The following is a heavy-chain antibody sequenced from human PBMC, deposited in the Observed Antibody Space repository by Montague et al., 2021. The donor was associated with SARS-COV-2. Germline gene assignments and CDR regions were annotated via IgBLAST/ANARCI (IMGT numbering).Heavy chain of an antibody. J-gene: IGHJ4*02. Sequence: SETLSLTCTVSAGALSRSSNYWGWIRQPPGMGLQWIGSVDSAGSTYYSPSLKSRVTISLDTSKNQFSLKLSSVTAADTAVYYCARDEYNRYWYKYWGQGALVTVSS. V-gene: IGHV4-39*07. CDR2: VDSAGST. CDR1: AGALSRSSNY. D-gene: IGHD2-8*02. CDR3: ARDEYNRYWYKY.